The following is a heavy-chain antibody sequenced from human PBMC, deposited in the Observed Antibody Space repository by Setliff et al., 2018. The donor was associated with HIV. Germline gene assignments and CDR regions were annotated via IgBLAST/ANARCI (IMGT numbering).Heavy chain of an antibody. CDR2: IFYSGSS. CDR3: ARDRGSYNFWSGLARGDNWFDP. Sequence: SETLSLTCTVSGASISTYYWSWIRQPPGKGLEWIGYIFYSGSSNYNPSLKSRVTMSVVTSKNQFSLNLTSVTAADTAVYYCARDRGSYNFWSGLARGDNWFDPWGQGTLVTVSS. D-gene: IGHD3-3*01. V-gene: IGHV4-59*01. J-gene: IGHJ5*02. CDR1: GASISTYY.